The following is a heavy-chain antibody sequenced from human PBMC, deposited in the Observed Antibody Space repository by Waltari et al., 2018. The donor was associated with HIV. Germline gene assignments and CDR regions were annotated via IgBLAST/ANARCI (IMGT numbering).Heavy chain of an antibody. Sequence: EVELVESGGTLVQPGGSLRLSCSASGFTFSGYAIHWFRQTPGKGLEYVSAISCDGHSTYYAGSLKGRFTITRDNSKNTVWLQMRSLRAEDTAVYYCAKGNYDVLTGYYGPSFEYWGQGTLVTVSS. CDR2: ISCDGHST. CDR3: AKGNYDVLTGYYGPSFEY. D-gene: IGHD3-9*01. CDR1: GFTFSGYA. V-gene: IGHV3-64D*06. J-gene: IGHJ4*02.